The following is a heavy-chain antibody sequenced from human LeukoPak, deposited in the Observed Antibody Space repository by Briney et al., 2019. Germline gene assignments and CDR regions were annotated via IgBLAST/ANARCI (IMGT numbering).Heavy chain of an antibody. CDR1: GGTFSSYA. D-gene: IGHD3-3*01. J-gene: IGHJ6*02. CDR3: ASQRFESDPLIRKYYYYGMDV. Sequence: GASVKVSCKASGGTFSSYAISWVRQAPGQGLEWMGGIIPIFGTANYAQKFQGRVTITADESTSTAYMELSSLRSEDTAVYYCASQRFESDPLIRKYYYYGMDVWGQGTTVTVSS. CDR2: IIPIFGTA. V-gene: IGHV1-69*13.